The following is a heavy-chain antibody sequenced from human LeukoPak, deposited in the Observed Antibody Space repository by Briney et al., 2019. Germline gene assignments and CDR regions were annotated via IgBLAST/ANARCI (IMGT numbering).Heavy chain of an antibody. D-gene: IGHD6-13*01. CDR3: ARVRGSWYFDY. V-gene: IGHV3-7*02. CDR2: INEDGSAK. Sequence: PGGSLRLSCAASGFTFSNLWMSWVRQAPGKGLEWVANINEDGSAKTHVDSVKGRFTISRDNAKNSLYLQMNSLRDEDTAVYYCARVRGSWYFDYWGQGTLVTVSS. CDR1: GFTFSNLW. J-gene: IGHJ4*02.